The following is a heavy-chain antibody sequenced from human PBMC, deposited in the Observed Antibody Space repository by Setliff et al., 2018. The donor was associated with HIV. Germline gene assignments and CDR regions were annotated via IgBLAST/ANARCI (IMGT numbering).Heavy chain of an antibody. D-gene: IGHD3-22*01. V-gene: IGHV1-2*04. CDR2: INPKSDGT. Sequence: ASVKVSCKASGYSFTDYYIHWVRRAPGQGLEWMGWINPKSDGTNYAQKFQGWITMTRDTSISTAYMELSRLRSDDTAVYYCARGTGYYDTSGYYQYYFDYWGQGTLVTVSS. CDR1: GYSFTDYY. CDR3: ARGTGYYDTSGYYQYYFDY. J-gene: IGHJ4*02.